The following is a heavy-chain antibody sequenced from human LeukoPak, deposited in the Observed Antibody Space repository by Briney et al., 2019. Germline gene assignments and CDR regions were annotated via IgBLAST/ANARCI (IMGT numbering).Heavy chain of an antibody. CDR2: ISWNSGSI. V-gene: IGHV3-9*01. CDR3: AKDHRGGLVVVPAAFDY. J-gene: IGHJ4*02. CDR1: GFTFDDYA. D-gene: IGHD2-2*01. Sequence: PGGSLRLSCAASGFTFDDYAMHWVRQAPGKGLEWVSGISWNSGSIGYADSVKGRFTISRDNAKNSLYLQMNSLRAEDTALYYCAKDHRGGLVVVPAAFDYWGQGTLVTVSS.